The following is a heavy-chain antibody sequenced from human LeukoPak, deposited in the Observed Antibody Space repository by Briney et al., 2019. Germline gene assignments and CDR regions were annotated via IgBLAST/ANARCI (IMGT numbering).Heavy chain of an antibody. CDR2: TYYTGST. CDR1: GGSISSYY. V-gene: IGHV4-59*08. CDR3: ATPTFYYDSGDYYFHY. J-gene: IGHJ4*02. D-gene: IGHD3-10*01. Sequence: PSETLSLTCTVSGGSISSYYWSWIRQPPGKGLEWVGYTYYTGSTNYNPSLKSRVTISVDTSKNQFSLKLSSVTAADTAVYYCATPTFYYDSGDYYFHYWGQGTLVTVSS.